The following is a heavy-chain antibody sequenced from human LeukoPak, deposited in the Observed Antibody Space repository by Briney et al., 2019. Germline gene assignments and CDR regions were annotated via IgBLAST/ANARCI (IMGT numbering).Heavy chain of an antibody. D-gene: IGHD6-19*01. Sequence: GGSLRLSCAASGFTFSSYGMHWVRQAPGKGLEWVAFIRYDGSNKYYAGSVKGRFTISRDNSKNTLYLQMNSLRAEDTAVYYCANSHSSGWYPSFDYWGQGTLVTVSS. V-gene: IGHV3-30*02. J-gene: IGHJ4*02. CDR2: IRYDGSNK. CDR1: GFTFSSYG. CDR3: ANSHSSGWYPSFDY.